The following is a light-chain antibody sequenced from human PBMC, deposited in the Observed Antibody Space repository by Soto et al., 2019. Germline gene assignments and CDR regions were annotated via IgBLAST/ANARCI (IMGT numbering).Light chain of an antibody. V-gene: IGLV2-8*01. Sequence: QSALTQPPSASGSPGQSVTISCTGTSRDVGGYNYVSWYQQHPGKAPTLMIYEVTKRPSGVPDRFSGSKSGNTASLTVSWLQAEDEADYYCSSYAGSNILLFGGGTKLTVL. CDR2: EVT. J-gene: IGLJ2*01. CDR3: SSYAGSNILL. CDR1: SRDVGGYNY.